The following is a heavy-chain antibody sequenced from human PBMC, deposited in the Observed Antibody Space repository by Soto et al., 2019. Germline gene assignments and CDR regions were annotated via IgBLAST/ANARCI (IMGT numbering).Heavy chain of an antibody. J-gene: IGHJ5*01. V-gene: IGHV3-23*01. Sequence: DVQLLESGGGLVQPGGSLTLSCSASRFTFSDFAMNWVRQAPGKGLEWVSAIGGVGAGTYYADSVKGRFTISRDNSKNTLYLQMNRLRDEDTAVYYCAKDAVPYNGKWDWFDSWGQGTLVIVSS. CDR3: AKDAVPYNGKWDWFDS. CDR2: IGGVGAGT. CDR1: RFTFSDFA. D-gene: IGHD1-26*01.